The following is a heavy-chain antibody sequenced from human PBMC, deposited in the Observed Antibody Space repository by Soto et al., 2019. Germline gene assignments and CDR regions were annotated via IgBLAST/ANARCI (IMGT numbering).Heavy chain of an antibody. Sequence: QVQLQESGPGLVKPSQTLSLTCTVSGGSISSGGYYWSWIRQHPGKGLEWIGYIYYSGSTYYNPSLKSRVTISVDTSKNQFSLKLSSVTAEDTAVYYCARELRNYGDYAGLDAFDIWGQGTMVTVSS. V-gene: IGHV4-31*03. CDR1: GGSISSGGYY. CDR3: ARELRNYGDYAGLDAFDI. CDR2: IYYSGST. J-gene: IGHJ3*02. D-gene: IGHD4-17*01.